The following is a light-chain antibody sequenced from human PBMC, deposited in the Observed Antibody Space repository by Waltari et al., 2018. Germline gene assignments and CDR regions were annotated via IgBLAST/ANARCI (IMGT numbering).Light chain of an antibody. Sequence: EIVLTQSPGTLSLSPGERATLSCRASHSITNNFLAWHQHKPGQAPRLLIYGASLRATGIPDRFSGSGSGTDFTLTITRLEPEDVAVYYCQDYYSSPYTFGQGTKLEIK. V-gene: IGKV3-20*01. CDR1: HSITNNF. CDR2: GAS. CDR3: QDYYSSPYT. J-gene: IGKJ2*01.